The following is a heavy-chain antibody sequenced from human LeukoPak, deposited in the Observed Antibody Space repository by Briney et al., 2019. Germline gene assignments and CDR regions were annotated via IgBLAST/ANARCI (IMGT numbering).Heavy chain of an antibody. Sequence: PGGSLRLSCTASGLNFSSYAMTWVRQAPGKGLEWVSSISSSGYSTYYSVSAKGRFAISRDNSKNTLSLRLNSPRVEDTAVYYCAKLLKVGSHLDAFDFWGQGTMVSVSS. D-gene: IGHD1-26*01. CDR2: ISSSGYST. CDR1: GLNFSSYA. J-gene: IGHJ3*01. V-gene: IGHV3-23*01. CDR3: AKLLKVGSHLDAFDF.